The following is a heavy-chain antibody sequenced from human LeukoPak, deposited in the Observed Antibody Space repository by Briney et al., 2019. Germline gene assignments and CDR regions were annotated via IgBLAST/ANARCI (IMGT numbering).Heavy chain of an antibody. V-gene: IGHV3-74*01. CDR2: INNDGSTT. CDR3: AIGGTYGSGS. CDR1: GVTFAKTW. Sequence: GGSLRLSCAAPGVTFAKTWLYWVRQALREGLVWVSLINNDGSTTNYADSVKGRFTISRDNAKNTVYLQMNSLRAEDTAVYYCAIGGTYGSGSWGQGTLVTVSS. J-gene: IGHJ4*02. D-gene: IGHD3-10*01.